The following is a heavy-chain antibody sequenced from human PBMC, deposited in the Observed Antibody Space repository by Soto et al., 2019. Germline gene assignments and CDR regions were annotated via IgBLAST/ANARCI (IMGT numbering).Heavy chain of an antibody. CDR2: IYTSGST. V-gene: IGHV4-4*07. J-gene: IGHJ5*02. CDR3: ARDLLRDNWNYVGPWFDP. Sequence: SETLSLTCTVSGGSISSYYWSWIRQPAGKGQEWIGRIYTSGSTNYNPSLKSRVTMSVDTSKNQFSLKLSSVTAADTAVYYCARDLLRDNWNYVGPWFDPWGQGTLVTVSS. CDR1: GGSISSYY. D-gene: IGHD1-7*01.